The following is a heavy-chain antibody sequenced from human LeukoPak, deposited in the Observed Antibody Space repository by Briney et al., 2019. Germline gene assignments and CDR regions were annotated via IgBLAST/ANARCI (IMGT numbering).Heavy chain of an antibody. J-gene: IGHJ3*01. D-gene: IGHD3-9*01. CDR3: VRDHDWAFDL. CDR2: IRRESEFI. Sequence: GGPLRLSCADSGFSICSFPFNWVRQAPGKALEWIAHIRRESEFISYADSVKGRFTISRDNGKKTLYLHMSSLRDDDTAVYFCVRDHDWAFDLWGQGKMVTVSS. V-gene: IGHV3-48*02. CDR1: GFSICSFP.